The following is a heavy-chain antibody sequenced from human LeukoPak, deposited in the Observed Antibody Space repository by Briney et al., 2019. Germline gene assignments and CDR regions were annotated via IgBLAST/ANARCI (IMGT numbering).Heavy chain of an antibody. J-gene: IGHJ5*02. CDR2: INPNSGGT. CDR1: GYTFTGYY. V-gene: IGHV1-2*02. CDR3: ARPGLRFANWFDP. D-gene: IGHD5-12*01. Sequence: ASVKVSCKASGYTFTGYYMHWVRQAPGQGLEWLGWINPNSGGTNHAKKFQGRVAMTRDTSISTAYMELSRLRSDDTAVYYCARPGLRFANWFDPWGQGTLVTVSS.